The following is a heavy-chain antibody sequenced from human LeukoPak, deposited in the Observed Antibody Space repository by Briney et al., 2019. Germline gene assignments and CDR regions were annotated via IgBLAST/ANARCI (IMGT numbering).Heavy chain of an antibody. CDR1: SGSITGYY. D-gene: IGHD3-22*01. CDR3: ARDSGYYDSSGYSYYMDV. J-gene: IGHJ6*03. V-gene: IGHV4-59*01. Sequence: SETLSLTCTVSSGSITGYYWSWIRQPPGKGLEWIAYVYATGTTNYNPSLKTRATISIDTSKNQLSLTLTSLTATDTAVYYCARDSGYYDSSGYSYYMDVWGKGTTVTISS. CDR2: VYATGTT.